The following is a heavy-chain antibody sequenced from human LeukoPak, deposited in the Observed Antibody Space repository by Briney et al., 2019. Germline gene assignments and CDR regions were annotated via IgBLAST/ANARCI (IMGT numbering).Heavy chain of an antibody. CDR1: GGSISSYY. V-gene: IGHV4-59*01. CDR2: IYYSGST. J-gene: IGHJ6*03. CDR3: AREAAGSDYYYYYYMDV. D-gene: IGHD6-13*01. Sequence: PSETLSLTCTVSGGSISSYYWSWIRQPPGKGLEWIGYIYYSGSTNYNPSLKSRVTISVDTSKNQFSLKLSSVTAADTAVYYCAREAAGSDYYYYYYMDVWGKGTTVTVSS.